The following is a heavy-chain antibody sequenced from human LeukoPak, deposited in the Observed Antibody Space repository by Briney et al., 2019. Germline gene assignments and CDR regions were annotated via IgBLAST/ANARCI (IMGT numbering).Heavy chain of an antibody. CDR1: GGSISSYY. Sequence: PSETLSLTCTVSGGSISSYYWSWIWQPPGKGLEWIGYIYYSGSTNYNPSLKSRVTISVDTSKNQFSLKLSSVTAADTAVYYCARDPTMIGLGDAFDIWGQGTMVTVSS. CDR2: IYYSGST. CDR3: ARDPTMIGLGDAFDI. V-gene: IGHV4-59*01. D-gene: IGHD3-22*01. J-gene: IGHJ3*02.